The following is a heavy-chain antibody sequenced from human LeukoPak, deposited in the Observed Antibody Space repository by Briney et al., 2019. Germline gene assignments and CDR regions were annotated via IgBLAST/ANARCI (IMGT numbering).Heavy chain of an antibody. Sequence: HGESLKISGKGSGYTFTSYWFGWVRQMPGKGRGGIGVIYPGDSDTRYSACFRGQVTISADKSLSTAYLQWSSLKASDTAMYYCARLEAADPMVRGSMLPTTAPYFDYWGQGTLVTVSS. CDR1: GYTFTSYW. D-gene: IGHD3-10*01. J-gene: IGHJ4*02. CDR3: ARLEAADPMVRGSMLPTTAPYFDY. CDR2: IYPGDSDT. V-gene: IGHV5-51*01.